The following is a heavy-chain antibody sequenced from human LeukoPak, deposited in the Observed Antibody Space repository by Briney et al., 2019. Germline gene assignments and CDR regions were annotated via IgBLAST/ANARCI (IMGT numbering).Heavy chain of an antibody. CDR2: IKSDGRT. CDR1: GFTLSSYW. J-gene: IGHJ1*01. Sequence: PGGSLRLSCAASGFTLSSYWMHWVRQAPGKGPVWVSRIKSDGRTNYAESVKGRFTISRDNAKNTVSLQMNSLGAEDTGVYYCARAPSEIGGYYPEYFRHWGQGTLVIVSS. CDR3: ARAPSEIGGYYPEYFRH. V-gene: IGHV3-74*01. D-gene: IGHD3-22*01.